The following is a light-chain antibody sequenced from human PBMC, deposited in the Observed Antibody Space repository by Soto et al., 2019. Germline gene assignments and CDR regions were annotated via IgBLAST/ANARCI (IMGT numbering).Light chain of an antibody. CDR3: SSYAGSNNLV. Sequence: QSALTQPASVSGSPGQSITISCTGTSSDVGGYHYVSWYQQHPGKAPKLMIYEVSNRPSGVPDRFSGSKSGNTASLTVSGLQAEDEADYYCSSYAGSNNLVFGGGTKVTVL. V-gene: IGLV2-8*01. CDR2: EVS. J-gene: IGLJ2*01. CDR1: SSDVGGYHY.